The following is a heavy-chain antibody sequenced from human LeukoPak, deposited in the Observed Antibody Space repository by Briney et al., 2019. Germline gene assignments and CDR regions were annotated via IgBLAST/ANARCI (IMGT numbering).Heavy chain of an antibody. J-gene: IGHJ4*02. CDR1: GGSISSYY. D-gene: IGHD3-9*01. Sequence: PSETLSLTCTVSGGSISSYYWSWIRQPPGKGLEWIGYIYYSGSTNYNPSLKSRVTISVDTSKNQFSLKLSSVTAADTAVYYCALHRYFDWGHDYWGQGTLVTVSS. CDR2: IYYSGST. CDR3: ALHRYFDWGHDY. V-gene: IGHV4-59*08.